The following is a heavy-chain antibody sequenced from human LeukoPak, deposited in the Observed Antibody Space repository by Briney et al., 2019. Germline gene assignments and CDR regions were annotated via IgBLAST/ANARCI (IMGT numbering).Heavy chain of an antibody. CDR3: ARSIAVAGTGIDY. D-gene: IGHD6-19*01. Sequence: PSETLSLTCTVSGGSINGYYWSWIGQPQGKGLEWVGYVYFSGSTKYNPSLESRLTVSVDTSKNQFSLKLSSVTAADTAVYYCARSIAVAGTGIDYWGQGTLVTVSS. V-gene: IGHV4-59*01. CDR2: VYFSGST. CDR1: GGSINGYY. J-gene: IGHJ4*02.